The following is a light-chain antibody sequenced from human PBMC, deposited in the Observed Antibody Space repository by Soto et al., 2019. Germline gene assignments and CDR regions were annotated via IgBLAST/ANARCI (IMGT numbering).Light chain of an antibody. CDR2: AAS. Sequence: IQFTQSPSSLSASVGDRVTITCRASQGISTYLSWYHEEPGKATKLLIYAASTVQSGVPSRFSGSGSGTEFTLTSSSLQPDDFATYYCQQYNSYWTFGQGTKVDIK. V-gene: IGKV1-9*01. J-gene: IGKJ1*01. CDR1: QGISTY. CDR3: QQYNSYWT.